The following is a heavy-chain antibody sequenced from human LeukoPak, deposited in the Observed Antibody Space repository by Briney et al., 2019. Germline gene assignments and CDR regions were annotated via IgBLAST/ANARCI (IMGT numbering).Heavy chain of an antibody. Sequence: ASVKVSCKASGYTFTSYGISWVRQAPGQGLEWMGWISAYNGNTNYAQKLQGRVTMTTDTSTSTAYMELRSLRSDDTAVYYCAYLGYCSGGSCLPTNYWGQGTLVTVPS. J-gene: IGHJ4*02. CDR3: AYLGYCSGGSCLPTNY. D-gene: IGHD2-15*01. V-gene: IGHV1-18*04. CDR2: ISAYNGNT. CDR1: GYTFTSYG.